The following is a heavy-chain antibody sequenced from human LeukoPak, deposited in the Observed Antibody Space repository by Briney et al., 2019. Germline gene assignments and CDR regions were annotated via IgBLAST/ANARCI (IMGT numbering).Heavy chain of an antibody. CDR3: ARDAFLSGSLSPIDF. D-gene: IGHD5-12*01. J-gene: IGHJ4*02. CDR2: INTSGGST. CDR1: GYTFTGYY. V-gene: IGHV1-46*01. Sequence: WASVKVSCKASGYTFTGYYMHWVRQAPGQGLEWMGIINTSGGSTSSAQKFQGRVTMTRDTSTSTVYMELSSLRSEDTALYYCARDAFLSGSLSPIDFWGQGTLVTVSS.